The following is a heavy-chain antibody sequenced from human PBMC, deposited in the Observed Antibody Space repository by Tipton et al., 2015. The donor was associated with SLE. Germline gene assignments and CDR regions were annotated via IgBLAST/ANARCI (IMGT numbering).Heavy chain of an antibody. Sequence: SLRLSCAGSGFTFRNYAMSWVRQAPGKGLEWISLIYSGDRTDYADSVKGRFTISRDNSKNTLYLQINSLRTEDTAVYYCARDEGGGWYRYWGQGTLVTVSS. CDR2: IYSGDRT. V-gene: IGHV3-53*01. CDR1: GFTFRNYA. D-gene: IGHD6-19*01. J-gene: IGHJ4*02. CDR3: ARDEGGGWYRY.